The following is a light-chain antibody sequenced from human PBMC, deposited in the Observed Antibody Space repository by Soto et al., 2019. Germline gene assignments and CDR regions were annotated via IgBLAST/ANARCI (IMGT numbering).Light chain of an antibody. J-gene: IGKJ1*01. CDR2: AAS. CDR3: QQRYSSTWT. CDR1: QGISTY. V-gene: IGKV1-39*01. Sequence: DIQMTQSPSSLSASVGDRVTITCRASQGISTYLNWYQKKPGKAPKLLIYAASSLQSGVPSRFSGSGSETDFTLTISSLQPEDFATYSCQQRYSSTWTSGQGTKVDIK.